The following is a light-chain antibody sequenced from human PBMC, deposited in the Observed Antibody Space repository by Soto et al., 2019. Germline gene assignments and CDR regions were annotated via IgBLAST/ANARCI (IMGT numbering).Light chain of an antibody. Sequence: EIVMTQSPATLSLSPGERATLSCRASQSVYSNLAWYQQKPGQTPRLLNYESSTRATGIPARVSGGGSGTEFTLTISSLQSEDCADYFCQQYQSWPLTFGGGTKVEIK. CDR2: ESS. J-gene: IGKJ4*01. CDR3: QQYQSWPLT. CDR1: QSVYSN. V-gene: IGKV3-15*01.